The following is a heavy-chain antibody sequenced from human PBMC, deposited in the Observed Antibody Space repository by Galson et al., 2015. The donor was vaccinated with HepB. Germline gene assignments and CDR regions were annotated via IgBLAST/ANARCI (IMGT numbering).Heavy chain of an antibody. CDR2: INTGNGKT. D-gene: IGHD5-18*01. CDR3: ARSYSYGYYFDY. V-gene: IGHV1-3*04. J-gene: IGHJ4*02. CDR1: GYSFTNYA. Sequence: SVKVSCKASGYSFTNYAVHWVRQAPGQGLEWMGWINTGNGKTKYSQKFQDRVTITRDTSASTAYMELSSLRSEDTAVYYCARSYSYGYYFDYWGQGTLVTVSS.